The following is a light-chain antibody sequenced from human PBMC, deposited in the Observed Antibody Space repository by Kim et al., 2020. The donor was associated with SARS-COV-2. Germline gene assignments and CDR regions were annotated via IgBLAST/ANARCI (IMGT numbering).Light chain of an antibody. J-gene: IGKJ5*01. Sequence: SASVGDRVTITCQASQDITNYLNWYQQKPGKAPKLLIYDASNLKTGVPSRFSGNGSGTHFTFTISSLQPEDIATYYCQQYDTLITFGQGTRLEIK. CDR3: QQYDTLIT. V-gene: IGKV1-33*01. CDR1: QDITNY. CDR2: DAS.